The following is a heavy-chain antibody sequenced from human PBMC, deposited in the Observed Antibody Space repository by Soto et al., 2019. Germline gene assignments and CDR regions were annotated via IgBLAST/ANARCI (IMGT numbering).Heavy chain of an antibody. Sequence: GGSLRLSCAASGFTFSSYAMHWVRQAPGKGLEWVAVISYDGSNKYYADSVEGRFTISRDNSKNTLYLQMNSLRAEDTAVYYCARDLGVVREPFFDYWGQGTLVTVSS. CDR2: ISYDGSNK. V-gene: IGHV3-30-3*01. J-gene: IGHJ4*02. CDR1: GFTFSSYA. D-gene: IGHD3-10*01. CDR3: ARDLGVVREPFFDY.